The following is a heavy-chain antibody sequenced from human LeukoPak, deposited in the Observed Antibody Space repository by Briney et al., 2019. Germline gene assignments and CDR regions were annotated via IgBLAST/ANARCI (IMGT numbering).Heavy chain of an antibody. Sequence: SVKVSCKASGGTFSSYAISWVRQAPGQGLEWMGGIIPIFGTANYAQKFQGRVTITTDESTSTAYMELSSLRSEDTAVYYWALDSSSTGYYYYYYMDVWGKGTTVTVSS. CDR1: GGTFSSYA. D-gene: IGHD6-6*01. V-gene: IGHV1-69*05. J-gene: IGHJ6*03. CDR3: ALDSSSTGYYYYYYMDV. CDR2: IIPIFGTA.